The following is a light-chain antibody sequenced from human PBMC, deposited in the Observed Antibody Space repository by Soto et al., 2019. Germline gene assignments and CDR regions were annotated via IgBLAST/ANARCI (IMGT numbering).Light chain of an antibody. CDR3: QQYGSSPLT. Sequence: EIVLTQSPATLSLSPGERATLSCRASQIVSSYLAWYQQKPGQAPRLLIYGASTRATGIPDRISGRGSGTDFTLTISRLEPEDFAVYYCQQYGSSPLTFGGGTKVDI. CDR2: GAS. CDR1: QIVSSY. V-gene: IGKV3-20*01. J-gene: IGKJ4*01.